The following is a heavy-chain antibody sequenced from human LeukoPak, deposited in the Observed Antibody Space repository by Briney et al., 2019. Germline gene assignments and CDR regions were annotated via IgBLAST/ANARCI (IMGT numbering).Heavy chain of an antibody. D-gene: IGHD6-19*01. Sequence: ASVKVSCKASGYTFTSYYMHWVRQAPGQGLVWMGIINPSGGSTTYAQKFEGRVAMTRDTSTSTVYMDLSSLRSEDTAVYYCARVAVRDGFDIWGQGTMVTVSS. V-gene: IGHV1-46*01. CDR3: ARVAVRDGFDI. J-gene: IGHJ3*02. CDR1: GYTFTSYY. CDR2: INPSGGST.